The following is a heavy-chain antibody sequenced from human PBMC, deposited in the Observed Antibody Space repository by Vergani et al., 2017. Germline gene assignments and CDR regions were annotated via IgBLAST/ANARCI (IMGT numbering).Heavy chain of an antibody. D-gene: IGHD2-2*01. CDR3: ASGGYQLLNSYYYGMDV. CDR2: IIPILGIA. J-gene: IGHJ6*02. Sequence: QVQLVQSGAEVKKPGSSVKVSCKASGGTFSSYTISWVRQAPGQGLEWMGRIIPILGIANYAQKFQGRVTITADKSTSTAYMELSSLRSEDTAVYYCASGGYQLLNSYYYGMDVWGQGTTVTVSS. CDR1: GGTFSSYT. V-gene: IGHV1-69*02.